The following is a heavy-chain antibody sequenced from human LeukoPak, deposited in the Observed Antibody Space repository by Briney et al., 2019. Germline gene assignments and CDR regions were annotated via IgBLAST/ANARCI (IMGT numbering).Heavy chain of an antibody. CDR1: GGSISSSSYY. CDR3: AREGARGFSYGYSDV. J-gene: IGHJ6*04. V-gene: IGHV4-39*07. CDR2: IYYYGST. D-gene: IGHD5-18*01. Sequence: SETLSLTCTVSGGSISSSSYYWGWIRQPPGKGLEWIGSIYYYGSTYYSPSLKSRVAISVDTSKNQFSLKLSSVTAADTAVYYCAREGARGFSYGYSDVWGGGTTVIISS.